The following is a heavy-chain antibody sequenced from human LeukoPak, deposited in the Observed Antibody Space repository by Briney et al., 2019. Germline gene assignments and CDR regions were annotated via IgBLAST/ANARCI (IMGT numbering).Heavy chain of an antibody. CDR3: ASRHYAFWSGYYSGAFDI. D-gene: IGHD3-3*01. V-gene: IGHV5-51*01. CDR1: GYSFTSYL. J-gene: IGHJ3*02. CDR2: IYPGDSDT. Sequence: GESLKIFCKGSGYSFTSYLIGWLRPMPGKRLELMGIIYPGDSDTRYSPSFQGQVTISADKSISTAYLQWSSLKASDTAMYYCASRHYAFWSGYYSGAFDIWGQGTMVTVSS.